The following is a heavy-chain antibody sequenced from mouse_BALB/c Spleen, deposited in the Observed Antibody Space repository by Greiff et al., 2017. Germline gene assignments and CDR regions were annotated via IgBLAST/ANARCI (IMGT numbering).Heavy chain of an antibody. D-gene: IGHD2-3*01. V-gene: IGHV5-6-3*01. CDR1: GFTFSSYG. CDR2: INSNGGST. J-gene: IGHJ4*01. Sequence: EVQGVESGGGLVQPGGSLKLSCAASGFTFSSYGMSWVRQTPDKRLELVATINSNGGSTYYPDSVKGRFTISRDNAKNTLYLQMSSLKSEDTAMYYCARGDGGYYAMDYWGQGTSVTVSS. CDR3: ARGDGGYYAMDY.